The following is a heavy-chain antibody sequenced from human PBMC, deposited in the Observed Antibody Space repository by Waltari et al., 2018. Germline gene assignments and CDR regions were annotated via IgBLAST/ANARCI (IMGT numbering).Heavy chain of an antibody. CDR3: VKALFASGMKYGVDV. CDR1: GFTFNNFA. J-gene: IGHJ6*02. D-gene: IGHD1-1*01. Sequence: EVQLLESGGGLVQPGGSLRLSCIAPGFTFNNFAVGWVRQASGKGLEWVSHITSDGTDTYYADSVKGRFTVSRDDSRKTLFLHMSSLRAADTALYYCVKALFASGMKYGVDVWGQGTRVTVSS. V-gene: IGHV3-23*01. CDR2: ITSDGTDT.